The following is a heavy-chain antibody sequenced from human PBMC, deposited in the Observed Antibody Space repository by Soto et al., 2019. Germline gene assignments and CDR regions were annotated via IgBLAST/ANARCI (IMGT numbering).Heavy chain of an antibody. D-gene: IGHD3-3*01. CDR3: ARRLGTIFGKYSFDY. Sequence: QVQLVQSGAEVKKPGASVKVSCKASGYTFTSYGISWVRQAPGQGLEWMGWISAYNGNTNYAQKLQGRVTMTTDTSTSTAYRELRSLRSDDTAVYYCARRLGTIFGKYSFDYWGQGTLVTVSS. CDR1: GYTFTSYG. CDR2: ISAYNGNT. V-gene: IGHV1-18*01. J-gene: IGHJ4*02.